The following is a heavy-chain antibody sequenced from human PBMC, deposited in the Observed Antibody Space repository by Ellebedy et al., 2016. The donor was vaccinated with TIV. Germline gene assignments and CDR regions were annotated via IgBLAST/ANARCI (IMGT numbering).Heavy chain of an antibody. CDR2: IYYSGST. CDR1: GGSISSYY. Sequence: MPSETLSLTCTVSGGSISSYYWSWIRQPPGKGLEWIGYIYYSGSTNYNPSLKSRVTISVDTSKNQFSLKLSSVTAADTAVYYCARHISLVSERYWFDPWGQGTLVTVSS. J-gene: IGHJ5*02. CDR3: ARHISLVSERYWFDP. D-gene: IGHD6-13*01. V-gene: IGHV4-59*08.